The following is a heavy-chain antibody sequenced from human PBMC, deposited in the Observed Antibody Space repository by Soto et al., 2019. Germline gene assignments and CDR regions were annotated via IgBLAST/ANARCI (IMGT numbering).Heavy chain of an antibody. CDR3: ASIAVAGDRDWFYP. CDR1: GGSISSYY. V-gene: IGHV4-59*01. CDR2: IYYSGST. D-gene: IGHD6-19*01. Sequence: PSETLSLTCTVSGGSISSYYWSWIRQPPGKGLEWIGYIYYSGSTNYNPSLKSRVTISVDTSKNQFSLKLSSVTAADTAVYYCASIAVAGDRDWFYPSGQGTPVTVSS. J-gene: IGHJ5*02.